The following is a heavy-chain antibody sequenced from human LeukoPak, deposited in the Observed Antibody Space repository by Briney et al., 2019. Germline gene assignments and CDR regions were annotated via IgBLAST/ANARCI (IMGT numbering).Heavy chain of an antibody. CDR1: GGTFSSYA. CDR2: IIPIFGTA. J-gene: IGHJ4*02. CDR3: ARDHHWTEIAVAGTYLGY. D-gene: IGHD6-19*01. Sequence: SVKVSXKASGGTFSSYAISWVRQAPGQGLEWTGRIIPIFGTANYAQRFQGRVTITTDESTSTAYMELSSLRSEDTAVYYCARDHHWTEIAVAGTYLGYWGQGTLVTVSS. V-gene: IGHV1-69*05.